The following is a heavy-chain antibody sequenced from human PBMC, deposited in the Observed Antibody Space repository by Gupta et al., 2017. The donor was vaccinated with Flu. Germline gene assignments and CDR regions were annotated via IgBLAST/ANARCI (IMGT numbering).Heavy chain of an antibody. Sequence: QVHLIESGGGVVHTGTSLRLSCGASGFPFSVYAMHWVRRAPGRGLEWLANISRDGTFQFYADAVKGRFTISRDNSKNTLDLQMNNLRPEDTAVYYCVKDQRQTWSFDYWGQGTLVTASS. CDR3: VKDQRQTWSFDY. V-gene: IGHV3-30*18. D-gene: IGHD3-3*01. J-gene: IGHJ4*02. CDR1: GFPFSVYA. CDR2: ISRDGTFQ.